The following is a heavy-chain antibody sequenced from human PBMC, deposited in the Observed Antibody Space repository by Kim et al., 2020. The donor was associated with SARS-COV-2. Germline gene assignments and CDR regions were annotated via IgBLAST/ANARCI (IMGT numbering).Heavy chain of an antibody. D-gene: IGHD2-2*01. V-gene: IGHV3-23*02. J-gene: IGHJ6*02. Sequence: DPVTGRFTIARDNTKHALYLQMNSRRAEDTAVYYCAKDYCSSTSLHGMDVWGQGTTVTVSS. CDR3: AKDYCSSTSLHGMDV.